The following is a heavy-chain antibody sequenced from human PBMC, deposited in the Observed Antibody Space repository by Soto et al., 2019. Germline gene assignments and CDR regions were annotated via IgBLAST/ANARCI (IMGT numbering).Heavy chain of an antibody. V-gene: IGHV3-11*01. J-gene: IGHJ5*02. CDR1: GFTFSDYY. CDR2: ISSSGSTI. Sequence: GGSLRLSCAASGFTFSDYYMSWIRQAPGKGLEWVSYISSSGSTIYYADSVKGRFTISRDNAKNSLYLQMNSLRAEDTAVYYCARGYGSGSYRYNWFDPWGQGTLVTVSS. D-gene: IGHD3-10*01. CDR3: ARGYGSGSYRYNWFDP.